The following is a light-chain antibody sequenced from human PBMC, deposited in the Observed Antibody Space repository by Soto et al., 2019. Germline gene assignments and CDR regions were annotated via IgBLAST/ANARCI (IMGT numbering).Light chain of an antibody. CDR3: QQSYRTWT. V-gene: IGKV1-39*01. CDR2: GAS. J-gene: IGKJ3*01. CDR1: QSISNY. Sequence: DIQMTQSPSSLSASVGDRVTITCRASQSISNYLNWYQQKPGKAPKLLIYGASSLQSGVPSRFSGRGSGKDFTLTISSLQPEDFATYYCQQSYRTWTFGPGTKVDIK.